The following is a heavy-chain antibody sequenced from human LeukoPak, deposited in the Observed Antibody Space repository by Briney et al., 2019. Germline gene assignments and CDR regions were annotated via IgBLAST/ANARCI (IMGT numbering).Heavy chain of an antibody. D-gene: IGHD6-6*01. J-gene: IGHJ4*02. CDR2: INPNSGGT. CDR1: GYTFTGYY. Sequence: AAVKVSCKASGYTFTGYYMHWVRQPPGQGLEWMGWINPNSGGTNYAQKFQGRVTMTRDTSISTAYMELSRLKSDDTAIYYCARDLVAVRAVDYWGQGTLVTVSS. CDR3: ARDLVAVRAVDY. V-gene: IGHV1-2*02.